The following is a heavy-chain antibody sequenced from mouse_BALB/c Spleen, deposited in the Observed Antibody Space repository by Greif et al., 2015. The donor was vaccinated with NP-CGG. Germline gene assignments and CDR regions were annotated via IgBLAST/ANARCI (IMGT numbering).Heavy chain of an antibody. V-gene: IGHV5-17*02. J-gene: IGHJ4*01. CDR1: GFTYSSFG. CDR3: AREGIKDYAMDY. CDR2: ISSGSSTI. Sequence: DVMLVESGGGLVQPGGSRKLSCAASGFTYSSFGMHWVRQAPEKGLEWVAYISSGSSTIYYADTVKGRFTISRDNPKNTLFLQMTSLRSEDTAMYYCAREGIKDYAMDYWGQGTSVTVSS. D-gene: IGHD2-4*01.